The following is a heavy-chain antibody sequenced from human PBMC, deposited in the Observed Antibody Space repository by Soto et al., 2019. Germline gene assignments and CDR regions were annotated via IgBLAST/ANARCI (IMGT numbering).Heavy chain of an antibody. V-gene: IGHV3-33*06. Sequence: GGSLRLSCAASGFIFSNHDMHWVRQAPGKGLEWVAVICGGGSNKYYADSVQGRFTISRDNPKKTLYLQMNSLRAEDTAVYYCAKARCTTSNCYVPDYWGQGTLVTVSS. CDR3: AKARCTTSNCYVPDY. CDR1: GFIFSNHD. CDR2: ICGGGSNK. D-gene: IGHD2-8*01. J-gene: IGHJ4*02.